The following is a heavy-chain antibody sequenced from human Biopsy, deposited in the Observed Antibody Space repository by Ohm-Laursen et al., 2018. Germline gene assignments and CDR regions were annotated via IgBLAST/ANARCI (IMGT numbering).Heavy chain of an antibody. Sequence: SLRLSCTASGFRLDDYAMQRVRQAPGKGLAWVSGISWSSGTIGYADSVKGRFTVSRDNAKNSLFLQMNSLRVEDTALYYCVKSAYSSGFWEASDYWGQGTLVTVSS. J-gene: IGHJ4*02. CDR2: ISWSSGTI. CDR3: VKSAYSSGFWEASDY. V-gene: IGHV3-9*01. CDR1: GFRLDDYA. D-gene: IGHD6-19*01.